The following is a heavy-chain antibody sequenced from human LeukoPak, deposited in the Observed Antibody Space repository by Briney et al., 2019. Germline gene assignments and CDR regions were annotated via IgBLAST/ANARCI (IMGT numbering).Heavy chain of an antibody. CDR1: GDSISSGSYW. CDR3: ARAKQWLPFDY. Sequence: PSQTLSLTCTVSGDSISSGSYWWSWIRQPAGKGLEWIGRIYTSGSTNYNPSLKSRVTISVDTSKNQFSLKLSSVTAADTAIYYCARAKQWLPFDYWGQGTLVTVSS. D-gene: IGHD6-19*01. J-gene: IGHJ4*02. V-gene: IGHV4-61*02. CDR2: IYTSGST.